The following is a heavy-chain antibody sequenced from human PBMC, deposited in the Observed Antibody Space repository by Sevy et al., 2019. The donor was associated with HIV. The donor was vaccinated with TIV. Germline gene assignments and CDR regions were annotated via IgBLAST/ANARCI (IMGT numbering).Heavy chain of an antibody. V-gene: IGHV3-7*01. CDR2: INQNGSQK. CDR1: GFTFSTYW. J-gene: IGHJ4*02. CDR3: ASEFDGGPDY. D-gene: IGHD3-9*01. Sequence: GGSLRLSCGASGFTFSTYWMSWVRQAPGKGLEWVANINQNGSQKYYVDSVKGRVTISKDNAKNSLYLQMSSLRAEDTAVYYGASEFDGGPDYWGQGTLVTVSS.